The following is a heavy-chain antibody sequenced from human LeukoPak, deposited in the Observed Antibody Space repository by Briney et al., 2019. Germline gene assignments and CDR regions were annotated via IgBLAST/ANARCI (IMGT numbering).Heavy chain of an antibody. CDR3: ARVSCSGGSCYSIFDY. D-gene: IGHD2-15*01. CDR2: INPSGGST. Sequence: ASVKVPCKASGYTFTSYYMHWVRQAPGQGLEWMGIINPSGGSTSYAQKFQGRVTMTRDTSTSTVYMELSSLRSEDTAVYYCARVSCSGGSCYSIFDYWGQGTLVTVSS. CDR1: GYTFTSYY. V-gene: IGHV1-46*01. J-gene: IGHJ4*02.